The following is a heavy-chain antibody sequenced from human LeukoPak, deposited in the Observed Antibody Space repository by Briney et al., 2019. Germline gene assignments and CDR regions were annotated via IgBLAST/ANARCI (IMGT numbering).Heavy chain of an antibody. J-gene: IGHJ4*02. D-gene: IGHD3-9*01. CDR1: GGSVNSGTYQ. Sequence: SETLSLTCTVSGGSVNSGTYQWTWIRQPPGKGLEWIGYISDSGNTNYIPSLKSRVTISIDRSQNQFSLKLRSVTAADTAVYYCARVSIYDILTGYYLGGATFDYWGQGTLVTVSS. V-gene: IGHV4-61*01. CDR2: ISDSGNT. CDR3: ARVSIYDILTGYYLGGATFDY.